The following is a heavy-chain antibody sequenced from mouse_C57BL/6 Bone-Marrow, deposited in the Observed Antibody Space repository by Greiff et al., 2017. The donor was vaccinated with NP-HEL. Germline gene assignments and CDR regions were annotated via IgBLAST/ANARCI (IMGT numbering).Heavy chain of an antibody. CDR3: ARYPLYYGSSPWYFDV. V-gene: IGHV1-69*01. D-gene: IGHD1-1*01. CDR2: IDPSDSYT. Sequence: QVQLQQPGAELVMPGASVKLSCKASGYTFTSYWMHWVKQRPGQGLEWTGEIDPSDSYTNYNQKFKGKSTLTVDKSSSTAYMQLSSLTSEDSAVYYCARYPLYYGSSPWYFDVWGTGTTVTVSS. CDR1: GYTFTSYW. J-gene: IGHJ1*03.